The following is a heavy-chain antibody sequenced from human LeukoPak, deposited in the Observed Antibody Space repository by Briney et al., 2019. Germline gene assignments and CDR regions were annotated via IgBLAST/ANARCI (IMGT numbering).Heavy chain of an antibody. CDR2: IYHSGST. D-gene: IGHD3-22*01. V-gene: IGHV4-39*01. J-gene: IGHJ4*02. CDR3: ARLYDSCDY. CDR1: GGSISSSSYY. Sequence: SETLSLTCTVSGGSISSSSYYWGWIRQPPGKGLEWIGSIYHSGSTYHNPSLKSRVTISVDTSKNQFSLKLSSVTAADTAVYYCARLYDSCDYWGQGTLVTVSS.